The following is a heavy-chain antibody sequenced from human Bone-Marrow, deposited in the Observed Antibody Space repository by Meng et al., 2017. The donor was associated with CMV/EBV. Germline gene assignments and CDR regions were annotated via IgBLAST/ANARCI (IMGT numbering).Heavy chain of an antibody. Sequence: SVKVSCKASGGTFSSYAISWVRQAPGQGLEWMGGIIPILGIANYAQKFQGRVTITADKSTRTAYMELNSLRSEDTAVYYCAREPRTFGSGGFNPWGQGTLVTVSS. J-gene: IGHJ5*02. CDR1: GGTFSSYA. D-gene: IGHD3-3*01. CDR2: IIPILGIA. V-gene: IGHV1-69*10. CDR3: AREPRTFGSGGFNP.